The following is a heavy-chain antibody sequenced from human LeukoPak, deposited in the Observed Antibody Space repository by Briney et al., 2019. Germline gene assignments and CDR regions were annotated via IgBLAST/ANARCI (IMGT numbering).Heavy chain of an antibody. CDR3: ARETSCSSTSCSGSYFDY. V-gene: IGHV1-46*01. CDR1: GYTFTSYY. J-gene: IGHJ4*02. D-gene: IGHD2-2*01. Sequence: ASVKVSCKASGYTFTSYYMHWVRRAPGQGLEWMGIINPSGGSTSYAQKFQGGVTMTRDTSTSTVYMELSSLRSEDTAVYYCARETSCSSTSCSGSYFDYWGQGTLVTVSS. CDR2: INPSGGST.